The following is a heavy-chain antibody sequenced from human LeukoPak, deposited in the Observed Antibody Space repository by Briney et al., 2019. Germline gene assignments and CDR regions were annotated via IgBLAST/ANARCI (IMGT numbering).Heavy chain of an antibody. D-gene: IGHD3-16*02. CDR3: AKDISMITFGGVIQTYFDY. Sequence: PGGSLRLSCAASGFTITDHHMDWVSQAPGKGMEWVGRTQTTKPNSCTTEYAASVKGRFTISRDNAKNSLYLQMNSLRAEDTALYYCAKDISMITFGGVIQTYFDYWGQGTLVTVSS. V-gene: IGHV3-72*01. CDR2: TQTTKPNSCTT. J-gene: IGHJ4*02. CDR1: GFTITDHH.